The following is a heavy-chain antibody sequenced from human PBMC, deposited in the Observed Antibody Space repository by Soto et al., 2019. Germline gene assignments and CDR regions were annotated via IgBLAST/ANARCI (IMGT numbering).Heavy chain of an antibody. Sequence: GGSLRHSCAASGFSFNFYVMTWVRQAPGKGLEWVSGMSGSGGHIYYADSVKGRFTVSRDNSNSTLYLQMNSLRAEDTAVYYCARAVTQYFDSWGQGSLVTVSS. D-gene: IGHD4-4*01. CDR2: MSGSGGHI. V-gene: IGHV3-23*01. CDR3: ARAVTQYFDS. CDR1: GFSFNFYV. J-gene: IGHJ4*02.